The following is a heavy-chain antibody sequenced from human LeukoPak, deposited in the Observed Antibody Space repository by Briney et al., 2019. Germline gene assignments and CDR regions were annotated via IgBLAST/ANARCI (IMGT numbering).Heavy chain of an antibody. CDR2: ISYDGSNK. J-gene: IGHJ4*02. D-gene: IGHD5-12*01. CDR1: GFTFSSYA. CDR3: ARDLSGYEGATQD. Sequence: GGSLRLSCAASGFTFSSYAMHWVRQAPGKGLEWVAVISYDGSNKYYADSVKGRFTISGDNSKNTLHLQMNSLRAEDTAVYYCARDLSGYEGATQDWGQGTLVTVSS. V-gene: IGHV3-30-3*01.